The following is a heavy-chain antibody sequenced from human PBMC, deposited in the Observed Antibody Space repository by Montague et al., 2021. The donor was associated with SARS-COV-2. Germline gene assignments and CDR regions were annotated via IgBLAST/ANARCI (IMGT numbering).Heavy chain of an antibody. CDR2: IKQDGSEK. D-gene: IGHD1-26*01. V-gene: IGHV3-7*04. Sequence: SLRLSCAASGFTFSSYWMSWVRQAPGKGLEWVAHIKQDGSEKYYVDSVKGRFTISRDNAKNSLYLQMNSLRAEGTAVYYCARGPWEGELLWHDAFDIWGQGTTVTVSS. CDR3: ARGPWEGELLWHDAFDI. J-gene: IGHJ3*02. CDR1: GFTFSSYW.